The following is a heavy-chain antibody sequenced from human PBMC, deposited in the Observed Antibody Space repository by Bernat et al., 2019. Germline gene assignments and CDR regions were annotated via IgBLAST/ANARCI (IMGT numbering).Heavy chain of an antibody. J-gene: IGHJ3*02. D-gene: IGHD2-15*01. Sequence: VQLVESGGGLVQPGGSLRLSCAASGFTFSGHWMHWVRQAPGKGLVWVSRSNSDGSKTNYADSLKGRFAISRDNAKSTVYLQMNSLRAEDTAVYYCARDSGYCSGGRCADAFDIWGQGTMVTVSS. CDR1: GFTFSGHW. V-gene: IGHV3-74*01. CDR2: SNSDGSKT. CDR3: ARDSGYCSGGRCADAFDI.